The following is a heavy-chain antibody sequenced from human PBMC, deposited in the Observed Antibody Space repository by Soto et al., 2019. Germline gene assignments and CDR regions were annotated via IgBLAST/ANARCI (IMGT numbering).Heavy chain of an antibody. CDR1: GFTFSNYA. J-gene: IGHJ4*02. CDR3: AKDQGSSWYEIDY. CDR2: ISGSGGSK. Sequence: EVQLLESGGGLVQPGGCLRLSCAASGFTFSNYAVSWVRQAPGKGLEWVSTISGSGGSKYYADSVKGRFTISRDNSKNTLYLQMNSLRAEDTAVYYCAKDQGSSWYEIDYWGQGTLVTVSS. V-gene: IGHV3-23*01. D-gene: IGHD6-13*01.